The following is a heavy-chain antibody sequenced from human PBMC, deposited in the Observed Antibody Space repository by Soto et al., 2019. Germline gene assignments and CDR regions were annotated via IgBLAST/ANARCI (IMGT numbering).Heavy chain of an antibody. CDR1: GGSISSSSYY. D-gene: IGHD1-26*01. CDR3: ARQGEARRGSVESWFDP. CDR2: IYYSGSA. J-gene: IGHJ5*02. Sequence: SETLSLTCAVSGGSISSSSYYWDWIRQPPGKGLEWIGTIYYSGSAYYNPSLKSRVTISIDTSKNQFSLKLSSVTAADTAVYYCARQGEARRGSVESWFDPWGPGTLITVSS. V-gene: IGHV4-39*01.